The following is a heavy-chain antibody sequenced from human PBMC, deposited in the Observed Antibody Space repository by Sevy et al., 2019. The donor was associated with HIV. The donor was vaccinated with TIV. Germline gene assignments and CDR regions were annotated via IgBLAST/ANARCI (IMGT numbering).Heavy chain of an antibody. CDR1: GFTFSSSG. CDR2: ISYDGSNK. D-gene: IGHD6-19*01. V-gene: IGHV3-30*03. J-gene: IGHJ4*02. Sequence: GGSLRLSCAASGFTFSSSGMHWVRQAPGKGLEWVAVISYDGSNKYYADSVNGQFTISKDNSKNTLYLQMNSLRAEDTAVYYCASLFSSGWAGLAFDYWGQGTPVTVSS. CDR3: ASLFSSGWAGLAFDY.